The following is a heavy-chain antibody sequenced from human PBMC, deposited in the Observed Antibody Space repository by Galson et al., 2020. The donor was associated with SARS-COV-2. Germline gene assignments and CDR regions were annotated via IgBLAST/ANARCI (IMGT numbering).Heavy chain of an antibody. J-gene: IGHJ6*02. V-gene: IGHV4-34*01. Sequence: SQASETLSLTCAVYGGSFSGYYWSWIRQPPGKGLEWIGDINHSGSTNYNPSLKSRVTISVDTSKNQFSLKLSAVTAADTAVYYCATGGYFYYYGMDVWGQGTTVTVSS. CDR1: GGSFSGYY. CDR3: ATGGYFYYYGMDV. D-gene: IGHD2-15*01. CDR2: INHSGST.